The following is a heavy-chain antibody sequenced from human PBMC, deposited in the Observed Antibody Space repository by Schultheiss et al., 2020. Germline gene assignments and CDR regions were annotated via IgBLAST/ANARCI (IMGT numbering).Heavy chain of an antibody. Sequence: GGSLRLSCAASGFTFSSYWMSWVRQAPGKGLEWVANIKQDGSEKYYVDSVKGRFTISRDNAKNSLSLEMNNLRVDDTAVYYCVRQQDSGHWFFDLWGRGTLVTVSS. J-gene: IGHJ2*01. V-gene: IGHV3-7*03. D-gene: IGHD6-25*01. CDR3: VRQQDSGHWFFDL. CDR1: GFTFSSYW. CDR2: IKQDGSEK.